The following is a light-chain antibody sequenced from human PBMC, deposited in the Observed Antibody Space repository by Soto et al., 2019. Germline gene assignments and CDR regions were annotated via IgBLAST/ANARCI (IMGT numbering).Light chain of an antibody. J-gene: IGLJ2*01. CDR3: SSYTRSSTLEVV. Sequence: QSVLTQPASVSGSPGQSITISCTGTSSDVGGYNYVSWYQHHPGKVPKLMIYEVSNRPSGVSNRFSGSKSGNTASLTISGLQAEDEADYYCSSYTRSSTLEVVFGGGTKLTVL. CDR2: EVS. CDR1: SSDVGGYNY. V-gene: IGLV2-14*01.